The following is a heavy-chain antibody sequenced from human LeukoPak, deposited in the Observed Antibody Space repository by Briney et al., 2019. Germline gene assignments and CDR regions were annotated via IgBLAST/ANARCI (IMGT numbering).Heavy chain of an antibody. CDR3: AFNYYDSSGYYYYYGMDV. J-gene: IGHJ6*02. CDR2: ISSSGSTI. D-gene: IGHD3-22*01. CDR1: GFTFSDYY. V-gene: IGHV3-11*01. Sequence: PGGSLRLSCAASGFTFSDYYMSWIRQAPXXXLEWVSYISSSGSTIYYADSVKGRFTISRDNAKNSLYLQMNSLRAEDTAVYYCAFNYYDSSGYYYYYGMDVWGQGTTVTVSS.